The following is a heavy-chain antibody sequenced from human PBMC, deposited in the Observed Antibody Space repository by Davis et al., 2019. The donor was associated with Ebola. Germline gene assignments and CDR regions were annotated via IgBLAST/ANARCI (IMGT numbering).Heavy chain of an antibody. Sequence: SLRLSCPASGFTLSDYYTSWIRQVPGKGLEWVSYISSSGSNIYYADSVKGRFTISRDNAKNSLYLQMNSLRAEDTAVYYCARDRRYFDWLPSEWGQGTLVTVSS. J-gene: IGHJ4*02. V-gene: IGHV3-11*04. CDR3: ARDRRYFDWLPSE. D-gene: IGHD3-9*01. CDR2: ISSSGSNI. CDR1: GFTLSDYY.